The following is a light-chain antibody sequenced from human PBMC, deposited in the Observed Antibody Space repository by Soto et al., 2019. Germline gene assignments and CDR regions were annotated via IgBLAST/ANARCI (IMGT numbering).Light chain of an antibody. CDR2: GNS. CDR1: SSNIGAGYD. CDR3: QSSAISLCGWV. Sequence: QSVLKQPPSVSGAPGQRVTISCTGSSSNIGAGYDVHWYQQLPGTAPKLLIYGNSNRPSGVPDRFSGAKSGTSATLAITGLQAYEEAAYVCQSSAISLCGWVFGGGTKVTVL. J-gene: IGLJ3*02. V-gene: IGLV1-40*01.